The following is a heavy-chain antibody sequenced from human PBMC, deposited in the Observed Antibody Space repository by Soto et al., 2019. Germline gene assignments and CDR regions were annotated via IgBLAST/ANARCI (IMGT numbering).Heavy chain of an antibody. CDR1: GYTFTSYA. D-gene: IGHD2-2*01. Sequence: ASVKVSCKASGYTFTSYAMHWVRQAPGQRLEWMGWINAGNGNTKYSQKFPGRVTITRDTSASTAYMELSSLRSEDTAVYYCARDLVVVPAAEYYFDYWGQGTLVTVSS. J-gene: IGHJ4*02. CDR3: ARDLVVVPAAEYYFDY. V-gene: IGHV1-3*01. CDR2: INAGNGNT.